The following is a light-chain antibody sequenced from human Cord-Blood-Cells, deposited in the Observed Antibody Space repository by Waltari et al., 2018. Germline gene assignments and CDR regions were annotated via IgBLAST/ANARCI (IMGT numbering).Light chain of an antibody. CDR1: NIGSKN. CDR2: RDS. CDR3: QVWDSSTAV. Sequence: SYELTQPLSVSVALGQTARITCGGINIGSKNLHWYQQKPGQAPVLVIYRDSNRPSGIPERFSGSNSGNTATLTISRAQAGDEADYYCQVWDSSTAVFGGGTKLTVL. J-gene: IGLJ3*02. V-gene: IGLV3-9*01.